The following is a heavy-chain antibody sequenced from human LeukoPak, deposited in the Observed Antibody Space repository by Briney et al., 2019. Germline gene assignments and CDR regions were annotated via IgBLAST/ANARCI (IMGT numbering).Heavy chain of an antibody. Sequence: SETLSLTCTVSGDSYSSPYWSWIRQPPGKGLEWIGSFFYTGGTYYNPSLSSRVIISGDTSKNEFSLKLTSETAADTAVYYCGRDRRGTYYYDSSGYYSDYWGQGTLVTVS. CDR2: FFYTGGT. D-gene: IGHD3-22*01. V-gene: IGHV4-59*11. J-gene: IGHJ4*02. CDR1: GDSYSSPY. CDR3: GRDRRGTYYYDSSGYYSDY.